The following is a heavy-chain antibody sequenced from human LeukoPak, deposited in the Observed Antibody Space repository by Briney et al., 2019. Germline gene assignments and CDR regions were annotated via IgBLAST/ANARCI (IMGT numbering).Heavy chain of an antibody. CDR3: ARPNYGGTYVYWYFDL. J-gene: IGHJ2*01. CDR1: GYSFTNYW. CDR2: IYPGDSDT. Sequence: GESLKISGKGSGYSFTNYWIGWVRQLPGKGLEWVAIIYPGDSDTRYSPSFQGQVTISADKSSSTAYLQWSSLKASETAIYYCARPNYGGTYVYWYFDLWGRGTLVTVSS. V-gene: IGHV5-51*01. D-gene: IGHD1-26*01.